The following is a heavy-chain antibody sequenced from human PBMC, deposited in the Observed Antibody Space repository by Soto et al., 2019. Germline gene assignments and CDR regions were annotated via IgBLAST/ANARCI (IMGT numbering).Heavy chain of an antibody. CDR1: GFTFSSYT. V-gene: IGHV3-30-3*01. D-gene: IGHD6-13*01. J-gene: IGHJ4*02. CDR3: XXXXSRIAAPGWGFDY. Sequence: QVQLVESGGGVVQPGRSLRLSCAASGFTFSSYTMHWVRQAPGKGLEWVAVISYDGSNKYYADSVKGRFTISRDNSKNTLYMQMNSLRAEDTAVYXXXXXXSRIAAPGWGFDYWGQGTLVTVSS. CDR2: ISYDGSNK.